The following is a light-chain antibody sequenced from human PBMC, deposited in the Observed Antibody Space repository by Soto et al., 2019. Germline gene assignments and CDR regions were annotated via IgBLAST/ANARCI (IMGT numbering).Light chain of an antibody. Sequence: DTQMTQSPSSLSVSIGDRVIITCRASQSISTYLNWYQYKPGKAPRLVIFRSSTLQSGVPSRFSGRGSGTDFTLTISSLQPEDFATYFCQQTFSPYVSFGGGTRVEI. CDR1: QSISTY. CDR3: QQTFSPYVS. CDR2: RSS. J-gene: IGKJ4*01. V-gene: IGKV1-39*01.